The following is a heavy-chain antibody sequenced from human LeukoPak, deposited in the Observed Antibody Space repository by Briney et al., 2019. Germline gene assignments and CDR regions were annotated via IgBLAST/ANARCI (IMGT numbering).Heavy chain of an antibody. D-gene: IGHD3-22*01. J-gene: IGHJ4*02. CDR3: ARGDYYDSSGYCCYFDY. CDR1: GYTFTGYY. V-gene: IGHV1-46*01. Sequence: GASVKVSCKASGYTFTGYYMHWVRQAPGQGLEWMGIINPSGGSTSYAQKFQGRVTMTRDMSTSTVYMELSSLRSEDTAVYYCARGDYYDSSGYCCYFDYWGQGTLVTVSS. CDR2: INPSGGST.